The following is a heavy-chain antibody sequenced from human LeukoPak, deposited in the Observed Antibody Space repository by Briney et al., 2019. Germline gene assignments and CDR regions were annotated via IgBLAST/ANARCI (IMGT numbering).Heavy chain of an antibody. V-gene: IGHV3-30-3*01. J-gene: IGHJ4*02. CDR2: ISYDGSNK. CDR3: ARANLPYQWLASYLDY. D-gene: IGHD6-19*01. Sequence: PGGSLRLSCAASGFTFSSYAMPWVRQAPGKGLEWVAVISYDGSNKYYADSVKGRFTISRDNSKNTLYLQMNSLRAEDTAVYYCARANLPYQWLASYLDYWGQGTLVTVSS. CDR1: GFTFSSYA.